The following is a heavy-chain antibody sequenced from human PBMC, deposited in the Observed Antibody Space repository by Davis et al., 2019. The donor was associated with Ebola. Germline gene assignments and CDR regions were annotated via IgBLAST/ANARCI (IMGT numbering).Heavy chain of an antibody. D-gene: IGHD3-10*01. CDR1: GFTFSSYA. CDR3: AKELPYVVRGVDAFDI. V-gene: IGHV3-23*01. J-gene: IGHJ3*02. CDR2: ISGSGGST. Sequence: GESLKISCAASGFTFSSYAISWVRQAPGKGLEWVSAISGSGGSTYYADSVKGRFTISRDNSKNTLYLQMNSLRAEDTAVYYCAKELPYVVRGVDAFDIWGQGTTVTVSS.